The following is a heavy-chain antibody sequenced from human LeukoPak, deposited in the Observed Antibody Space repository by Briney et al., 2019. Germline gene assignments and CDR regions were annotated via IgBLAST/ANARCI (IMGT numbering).Heavy chain of an antibody. CDR2: IYHSGST. V-gene: IGHV4-38-2*02. CDR3: AREKGGYYYYMDV. CDR1: GYSISSGYY. J-gene: IGHJ6*03. D-gene: IGHD3-16*01. Sequence: TSETLSLTCTVSGYSISSGYYWGWIRQPPGKGLEWIGSIYHSGSTYYNPSLKSRVTISVDTSKNQFSLKLSSVTASDTAVYYCAREKGGYYYYMDVWGKGTTVTVSS.